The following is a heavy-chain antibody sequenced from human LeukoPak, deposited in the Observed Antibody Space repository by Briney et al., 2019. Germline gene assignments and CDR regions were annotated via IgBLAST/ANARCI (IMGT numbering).Heavy chain of an antibody. Sequence: PGGSLRLSCAASGFTFSSYWMHWVRQAPGKGLVWVSRINSDGSSTSYADSVKGRFTISRDNAKNTLYLQMNSLRAEDTAVYYCARVKTTVPTLRYWGQGTLVTVSS. D-gene: IGHD4-17*01. V-gene: IGHV3-74*01. CDR3: ARVKTTVPTLRY. CDR1: GFTFSSYW. J-gene: IGHJ4*02. CDR2: INSDGSST.